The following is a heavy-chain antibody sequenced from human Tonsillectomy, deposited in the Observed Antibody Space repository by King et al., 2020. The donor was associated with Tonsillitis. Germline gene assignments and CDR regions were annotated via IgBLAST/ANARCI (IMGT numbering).Heavy chain of an antibody. CDR1: GYTFTGYY. D-gene: IGHD3-22*01. J-gene: IGHJ4*02. CDR2: INPYSGVT. CDR3: LPLPLYFDSSGHYLDL. V-gene: IGHV1-2*02. Sequence: QLVQSGAEVKKPGASVKVSCKASGYTFTGYYMHWVRQAPGQGLEWMGWINPYSGVTNYAQKFQGRVTLTRDKSISTAYMDLTRLGSDDTAVYYCLPLPLYFDSSGHYLDLWGQGTLGTVSS.